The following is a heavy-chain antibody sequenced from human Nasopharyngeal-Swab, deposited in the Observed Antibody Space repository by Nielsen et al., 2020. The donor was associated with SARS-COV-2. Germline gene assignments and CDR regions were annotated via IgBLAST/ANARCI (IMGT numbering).Heavy chain of an antibody. Sequence: SGPTLVKPTQTLTLTCTFSGFSPSTSGVGVGWIRQPPGKALEWLALIYWDDDKRYSPSLKSRLTITKDTSKNQVVLTMTNMDPVDTATYYCARQGDYDILTGYGYWGQGTLVTVSS. V-gene: IGHV2-5*02. D-gene: IGHD3-9*01. CDR1: GFSPSTSGVG. J-gene: IGHJ4*02. CDR3: ARQGDYDILTGYGY. CDR2: IYWDDDK.